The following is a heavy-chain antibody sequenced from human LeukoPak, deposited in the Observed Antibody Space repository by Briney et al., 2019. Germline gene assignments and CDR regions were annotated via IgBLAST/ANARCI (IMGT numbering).Heavy chain of an antibody. D-gene: IGHD5-24*01. J-gene: IGHJ6*02. CDR3: ARDTISVMDV. Sequence: GGSLRLSCAASGFTFSSYSMNWVRQAPGKGLEWVSSISSSSSYIYYADSVKGRFTISRDNAKSSLYLQMNSLRAEDTAVYYCARDTISVMDVWGQGTTVTVSS. CDR1: GFTFSSYS. V-gene: IGHV3-21*01. CDR2: ISSSSSYI.